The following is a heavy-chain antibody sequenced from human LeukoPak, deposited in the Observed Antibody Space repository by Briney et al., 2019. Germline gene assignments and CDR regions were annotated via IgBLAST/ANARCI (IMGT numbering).Heavy chain of an antibody. CDR2: GGDT. CDR3: AKARDRASYYYDSSGYLDY. J-gene: IGHJ4*02. V-gene: IGHV3-53*01. D-gene: IGHD3-22*01. Sequence: GGDTYYSESVKGRFTISRDNSKNTVYLQMNSLRAEDTAVYYCAKARDRASYYYDSSGYLDYWGQGTLVTVSS.